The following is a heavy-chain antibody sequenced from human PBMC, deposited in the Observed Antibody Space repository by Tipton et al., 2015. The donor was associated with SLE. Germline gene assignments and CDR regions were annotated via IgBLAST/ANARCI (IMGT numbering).Heavy chain of an antibody. D-gene: IGHD1-26*01. CDR1: GGSISSYY. Sequence: TLSLTCTVSGGSISSYYWSWIRQPPGKGLEWIGYIYYSGSTNYNPSLKSRVTISVDTSKNQFSLKLSSVTAADTAVYYCAREGLVPKAFDIWGQGTMVTVSS. CDR2: IYYSGST. J-gene: IGHJ3*02. V-gene: IGHV4-59*01. CDR3: AREGLVPKAFDI.